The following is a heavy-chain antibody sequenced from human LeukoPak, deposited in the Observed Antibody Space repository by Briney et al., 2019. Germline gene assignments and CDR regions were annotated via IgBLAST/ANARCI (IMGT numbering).Heavy chain of an antibody. CDR3: ARGDGYNWEYFFDY. CDR1: GGSISNYY. D-gene: IGHD5-24*01. CDR2: MSYSGNT. Sequence: SETPSLTCTVSGGSISNYYWSWIRQPPGKGLEWIGYMSYSGNTNYNPSLKSRVTISLDTSKNQFSLKLASVTAADTALYYCARGDGYNWEYFFDYWGQGTLVTVSS. V-gene: IGHV4-59*01. J-gene: IGHJ4*02.